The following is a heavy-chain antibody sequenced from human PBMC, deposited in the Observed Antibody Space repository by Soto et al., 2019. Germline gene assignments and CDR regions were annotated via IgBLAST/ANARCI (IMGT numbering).Heavy chain of an antibody. CDR2: ISAYNGYT. V-gene: IGHV1-18*04. D-gene: IGHD3-10*01. J-gene: IGHJ5*02. CDR3: ARVGYYYGSGSYVFDP. CDR1: GYTFTSHS. Sequence: QVQLVQSGAEVKKPGASVKVSCKASGYTFTSHSIIWVRRAPGEGLEWVGWISAYNGYTNSAENFQGRVTMTTDAYKNTAYMELRSLRSDDTAVYYCARVGYYYGSGSYVFDPWGQGTLVTVSS.